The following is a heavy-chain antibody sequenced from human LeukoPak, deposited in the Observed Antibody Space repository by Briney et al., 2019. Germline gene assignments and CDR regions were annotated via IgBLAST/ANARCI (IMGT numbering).Heavy chain of an antibody. CDR3: ARPGADCGSAGCYTYPYYGLDV. CDR1: GYSFSGHG. CDR2: ISAYNGNT. D-gene: IGHD2-2*02. J-gene: IGHJ6*02. V-gene: IGHV1-18*01. Sequence: ASVKVSCKASGYSFSGHGITWVRQAPGQGLEWMGWISAYNGNTKYAQNLQGRVTMTTDISTSTAYMELRSLRSDDTTVYYCARPGADCGSAGCYTYPYYGLDVWGQGTTVTVSS.